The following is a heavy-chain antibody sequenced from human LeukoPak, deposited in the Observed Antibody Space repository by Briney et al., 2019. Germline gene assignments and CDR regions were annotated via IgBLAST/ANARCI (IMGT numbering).Heavy chain of an antibody. CDR1: GFSLSTRGVG. D-gene: IGHD6-13*01. CDR2: IYWDDDK. Sequence: SGPTLVKPTQTLTLTCTFSGFSLSTRGVGVGWIRQPPGKALQVLALIYWDDDKRYSPSLKSRLTIIKDTSENQVVLTMTNMDPVDTGTYYCAHRREDSSTWDYWGQGTLVTVSS. J-gene: IGHJ4*02. V-gene: IGHV2-5*02. CDR3: AHRREDSSTWDY.